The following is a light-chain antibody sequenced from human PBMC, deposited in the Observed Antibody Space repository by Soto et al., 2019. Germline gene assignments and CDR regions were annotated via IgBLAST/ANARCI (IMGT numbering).Light chain of an antibody. CDR1: TGAVTSGHY. CDR2: DAT. V-gene: IGLV7-46*01. J-gene: IGLJ1*01. CDR3: LLSYSGAYV. Sequence: QSVVTQEPSLTVSPGGTVTLTWGSSTGAVTSGHYPYWFQQKPGQAPRTLIYDATNKHSWTPARFSGSLLGGKAALTLSGAQPEDEADYYCLLSYSGAYVFGTGTKVTDL.